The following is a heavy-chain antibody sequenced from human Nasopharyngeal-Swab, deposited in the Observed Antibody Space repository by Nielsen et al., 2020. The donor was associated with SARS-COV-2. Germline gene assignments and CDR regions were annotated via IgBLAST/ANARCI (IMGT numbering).Heavy chain of an antibody. J-gene: IGHJ5*02. Sequence: GGSLRLSCAASGFTVSGHYMSWVRQAPGKGLEWVSVIYSGGSTYYADSVKGRFTISRHNSKNTLYLQMNSLRAEDTAVYYCAREWYYYDSSGYPGSNWFDPWGQGTLVTVSS. D-gene: IGHD3-22*01. CDR2: IYSGGST. CDR1: GFTVSGHY. V-gene: IGHV3-53*04. CDR3: AREWYYYDSSGYPGSNWFDP.